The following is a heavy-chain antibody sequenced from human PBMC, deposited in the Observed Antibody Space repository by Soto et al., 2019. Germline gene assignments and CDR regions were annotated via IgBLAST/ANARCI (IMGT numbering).Heavy chain of an antibody. D-gene: IGHD3-3*01. V-gene: IGHV3-53*04. CDR2: IYSGDST. CDR3: ASRNFKNYDFWSGYPEGYYMDV. J-gene: IGHJ6*03. CDR1: GFTVSSNY. Sequence: GGSLRLSCAASGFTVSSNYMSWVRQAPGKGLEWVSVIYSGDSTYYADSVKGRFTISRHNSKNTVYLQMNSLRAEDTAVYYCASRNFKNYDFWSGYPEGYYMDVWGKGTTVTVSS.